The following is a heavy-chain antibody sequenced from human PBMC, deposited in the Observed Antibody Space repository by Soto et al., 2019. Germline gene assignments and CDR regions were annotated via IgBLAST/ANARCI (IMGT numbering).Heavy chain of an antibody. J-gene: IGHJ5*02. CDR1: CYIFTNYS. CDR3: ATCGSSSGDSSFHT. Sequence: ASVKVSSKGSCYIFTNYSITWLRHAPGQWLEWMGWISAENGDTKYAQSLQDRVTMTTDKSTSSAYMELRSLRSDDTAVYYCATCGSSSGDSSFHTWGQXNLVTV. D-gene: IGHD2-2*01. CDR2: ISAENGDT. V-gene: IGHV1-18*01.